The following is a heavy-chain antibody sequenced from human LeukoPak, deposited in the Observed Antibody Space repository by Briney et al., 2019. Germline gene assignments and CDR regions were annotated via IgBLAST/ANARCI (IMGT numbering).Heavy chain of an antibody. Sequence: SETLSLTCTVSGGSISSYSWSWIRQPPGKGLDWIGYVYHSRTTGYNPSLKGRVTISVDTSKNQLSLTLSSVTAADTAVYYCARPRDYGGWFDPWGQGTLVTVSS. V-gene: IGHV4-59*01. D-gene: IGHD4-23*01. J-gene: IGHJ5*02. CDR1: GGSISSYS. CDR2: VYHSRTT. CDR3: ARPRDYGGWFDP.